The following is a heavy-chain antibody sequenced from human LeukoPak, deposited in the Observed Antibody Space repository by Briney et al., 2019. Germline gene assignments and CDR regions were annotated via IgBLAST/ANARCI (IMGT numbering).Heavy chain of an antibody. V-gene: IGHV3-23*01. J-gene: IGHJ4*02. CDR1: GFTFSNYG. CDR3: ARDSPSFIVGATDPFDY. CDR2: ISGSGGSI. D-gene: IGHD1-26*01. Sequence: GGSLRLSCAASGFTFSNYGMSWVRQAPGKGLEWVSGISGSGGSIYYADPVKGRFTISRDNSKNTLYLQMNSLRAEDTAVYYCARDSPSFIVGATDPFDYWGQGTLVTVSS.